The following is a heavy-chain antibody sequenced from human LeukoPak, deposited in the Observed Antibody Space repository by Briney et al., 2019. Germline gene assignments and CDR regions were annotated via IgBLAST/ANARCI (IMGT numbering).Heavy chain of an antibody. J-gene: IGHJ1*01. V-gene: IGHV3-7*01. CDR2: TNQEGIEK. CDR1: GVTFRNYW. D-gene: IGHD3-22*01. CDR3: ARDLVVGPAEYFQD. Sequence: PGGALRLSCVPSGVTFRNYWMSRVRLAPGEGRECVANTNQEGIEKYYLDSVKGRFTISRDKAHNALYLQMNNLRGEDTAVYYCARDLVVGPAEYFQDWGQGTLASVSS.